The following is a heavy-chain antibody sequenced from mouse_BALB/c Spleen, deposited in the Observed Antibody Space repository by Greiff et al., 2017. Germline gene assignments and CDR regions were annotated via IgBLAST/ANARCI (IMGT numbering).Heavy chain of an antibody. CDR2: INPSSGYT. CDR3: ARVDGYYSWFAY. Sequence: VQLQQSAAELARPGASVKMSCKASGYTFTSYTMHWVKQRPGQGLEWIGYINPSSGYTEYNQKFKDKTTLTADKSSSTAYMQLSSLTSEDSAFYYCARVDGYYSWFAYWGQGTLVTVSA. CDR1: GYTFTSYT. V-gene: IGHV1-4*02. D-gene: IGHD2-3*01. J-gene: IGHJ3*01.